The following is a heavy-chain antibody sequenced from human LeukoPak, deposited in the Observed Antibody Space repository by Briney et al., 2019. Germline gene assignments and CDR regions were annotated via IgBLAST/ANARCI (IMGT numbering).Heavy chain of an antibody. CDR3: SPDPPDGTTPY. CDR1: GLTFSIYA. CDR2: ISGSGGST. D-gene: IGHD1-1*01. J-gene: IGHJ4*02. V-gene: IGHV3-23*01. Sequence: TGGSLRLSCAASGLTFSIYAMSWVRQAPGKGLEWVSAISGSGGSTYYADSVKGRFTISRDNSKNTLYLQMNSLRAEDTAVYYCSPDPPDGTTPYWGQGTLVTVSS.